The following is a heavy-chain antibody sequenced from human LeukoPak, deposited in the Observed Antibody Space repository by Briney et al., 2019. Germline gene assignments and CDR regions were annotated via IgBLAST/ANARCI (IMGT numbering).Heavy chain of an antibody. CDR3: ARDEREQQLVYYYGMDV. Sequence: SVTVSCTASGGTFSSYAISWVRQAPGQGLEWMGGIIPIFGTANYAQKFQGRVTITADGSTSTAYMELSSLRSEDTAVYYCARDEREQQLVYYYGMDVWGQGTTVTVSS. D-gene: IGHD6-13*01. CDR1: GGTFSSYA. V-gene: IGHV1-69*13. J-gene: IGHJ6*02. CDR2: IIPIFGTA.